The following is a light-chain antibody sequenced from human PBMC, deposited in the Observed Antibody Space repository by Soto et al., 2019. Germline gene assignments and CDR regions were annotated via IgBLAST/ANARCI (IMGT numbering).Light chain of an antibody. J-gene: IGLJ1*01. CDR2: GND. V-gene: IGLV1-40*01. CDR1: SSNVGAGYD. Sequence: QSVLTQPPSVSGAPGQRVTISCTGSSSNVGAGYDVHWYQQLPGTAPRLLIYGNDKRPSRPSGVPDRFSGSKSGTSASLAITGLQAEDEADYYCQSYDRSLNGYIFGTGTKVTVL. CDR3: QSYDRSLNGYI.